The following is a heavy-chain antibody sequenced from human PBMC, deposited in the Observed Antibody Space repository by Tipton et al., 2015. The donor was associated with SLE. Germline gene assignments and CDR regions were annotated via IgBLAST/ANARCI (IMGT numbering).Heavy chain of an antibody. Sequence: TLSLTCTVSGGSIKSYYWSWIRQSPGKGLEWIGYIYYNGRTNYNPSLESRVTMSIDTSKNQFSLKLSSVTAADTAVYYCARGESDYYGSGSPWSWFDPWGQGTLVTVSS. CDR3: ARGESDYYGSGSPWSWFDP. D-gene: IGHD3-10*01. V-gene: IGHV4-59*12. J-gene: IGHJ5*02. CDR2: IYYNGRT. CDR1: GGSIKSYY.